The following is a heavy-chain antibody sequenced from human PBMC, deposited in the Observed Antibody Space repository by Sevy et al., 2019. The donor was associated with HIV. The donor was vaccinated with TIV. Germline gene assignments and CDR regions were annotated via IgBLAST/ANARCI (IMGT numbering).Heavy chain of an antibody. D-gene: IGHD5-18*01. CDR1: GFTFSSYS. Sequence: GGSLRLSCAASGFTFSSYSMNWVRQAPGKGLEWVSSISSSSSYIYYADSVKGRFTISGDNAKNSLYLQMNSLRAEDTAVYYCARDGSGYLVFCDIWGQGTMVTVSS. J-gene: IGHJ3*02. CDR2: ISSSSSYI. V-gene: IGHV3-21*01. CDR3: ARDGSGYLVFCDI.